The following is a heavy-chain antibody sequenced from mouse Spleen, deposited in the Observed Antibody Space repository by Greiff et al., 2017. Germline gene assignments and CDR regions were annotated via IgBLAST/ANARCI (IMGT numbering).Heavy chain of an antibody. Sequence: VHVKQSGPELVKPGASVKIPCKASGYTFTDYNMDWVKQSHGKSLEWIGDINPNNGGTIYNQKFKGKATLTVDKSSSTAYMELRSLTSEDTAVYYCARLGDGNSAYWGQGTLVTVSA. V-gene: IGHV1-18*01. CDR3: ARLGDGNSAY. CDR2: INPNNGGT. CDR1: GYTFTDYN. D-gene: IGHD2-1*01. J-gene: IGHJ3*01.